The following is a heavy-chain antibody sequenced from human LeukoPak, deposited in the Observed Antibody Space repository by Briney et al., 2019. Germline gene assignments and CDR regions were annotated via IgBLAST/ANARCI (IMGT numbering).Heavy chain of an antibody. Sequence: GGSLRLSCAASGFTVSTNYMSWVRQAPGQGLEWVSVVYSGGRTYYADSVKGRFTISRDNSKNTLFLQMNSLRAEDTAVHDCARAIQSQLLQGYFDCWGQGTLVTVSS. J-gene: IGHJ4*02. CDR3: ARAIQSQLLQGYFDC. CDR2: VYSGGRT. V-gene: IGHV3-53*01. D-gene: IGHD1-1*01. CDR1: GFTVSTNY.